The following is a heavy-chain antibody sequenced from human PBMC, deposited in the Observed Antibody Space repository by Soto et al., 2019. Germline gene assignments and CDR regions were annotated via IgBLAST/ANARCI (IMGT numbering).Heavy chain of an antibody. CDR2: IIPIFGTA. J-gene: IGHJ6*02. D-gene: IGHD5-12*01. CDR3: ARGLSRKRWLQPRGYYYGMDV. Sequence: SVKVSCKASGGTFSSYAISWVRQAPGQGLEWMGGIIPIFGTANYAQKFQGRVTITADESTSTAYMELSSLRSEDTAVYYCARGLSRKRWLQPRGYYYGMDVWGQGTTVTSP. CDR1: GGTFSSYA. V-gene: IGHV1-69*13.